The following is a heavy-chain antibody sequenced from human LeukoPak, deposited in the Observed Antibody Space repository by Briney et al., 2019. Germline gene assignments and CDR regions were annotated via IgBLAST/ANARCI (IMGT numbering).Heavy chain of an antibody. V-gene: IGHV3-11*01. D-gene: IGHD3-10*01. CDR2: VSGDSDTI. CDR1: GFTFSDYY. Sequence: GGSLRLSCAASGFTFSDYYMSWIRQAPGKGLEEFSYVSGDSDTIYYADSVTGRFTISRDNAKKSLYLQMNSLKAEDTAVYYCARQRFGQYFDYWGQGTLVTVSS. J-gene: IGHJ4*02. CDR3: ARQRFGQYFDY.